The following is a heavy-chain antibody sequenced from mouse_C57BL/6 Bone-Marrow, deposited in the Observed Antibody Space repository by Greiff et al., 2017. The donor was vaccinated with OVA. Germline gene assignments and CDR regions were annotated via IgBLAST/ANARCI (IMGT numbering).Heavy chain of an antibody. D-gene: IGHD2-3*01. V-gene: IGHV1-72*01. CDR3: ARDGYPRYFDV. CDR1: GYTFTSYW. Sequence: VQLQQPGAELVKPGASVKLSCKASGYTFTSYWMHWVKQRPGRGLEWIGWIDPNRGGTKYNEKFKSKATLTVDKPSSTAYMQLSSLTSEDSAVYYCARDGYPRYFDVWGTGTTVTVSS. J-gene: IGHJ1*03. CDR2: IDPNRGGT.